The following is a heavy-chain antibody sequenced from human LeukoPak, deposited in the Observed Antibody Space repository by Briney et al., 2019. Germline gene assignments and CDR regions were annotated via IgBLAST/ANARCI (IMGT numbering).Heavy chain of an antibody. V-gene: IGHV1-18*01. Sequence: ASVKLSCKASGYTFTSYGISWVRQAPGQGLEWMACISAYNGNTNYAQKLQGRVTMTTDKSTSTAYMELRGLRSEDTAVYYCARLFGLQYAYGMDVWGQGTRVSVSS. CDR3: ARLFGLQYAYGMDV. CDR2: ISAYNGNT. J-gene: IGHJ6*02. CDR1: GYTFTSYG. D-gene: IGHD4-11*01.